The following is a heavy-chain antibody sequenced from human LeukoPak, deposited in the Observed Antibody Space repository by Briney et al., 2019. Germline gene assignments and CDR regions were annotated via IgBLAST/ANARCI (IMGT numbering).Heavy chain of an antibody. CDR2: INQDGSAK. D-gene: IGHD4-23*01. V-gene: IGHV3-7*01. Sequence: GRSLRLSCAASGFTFSDYWMNWVRQAPGKGLEWVANINQDGSAKYYVDSVKGRFTFSRDNAMNSLFLQMNSLRAEDTAVYYCARDVHGGAFDYWGQGTLVTVSS. J-gene: IGHJ4*02. CDR3: ARDVHGGAFDY. CDR1: GFTFSDYW.